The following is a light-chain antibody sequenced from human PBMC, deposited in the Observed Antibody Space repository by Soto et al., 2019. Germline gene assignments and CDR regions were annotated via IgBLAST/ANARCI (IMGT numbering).Light chain of an antibody. J-gene: IGLJ1*01. CDR3: SSKRGGTYV. Sequence: QSVLTQPASVSGSPGQSITISCTGTSSDVGGYNYVSWYQQHPGKAPILMIYDVGSRPSGVSNRFSGSKSGNTASLTISGLQAEDEADYYCSSKRGGTYVFGTGTRSPS. CDR2: DVG. V-gene: IGLV2-14*03. CDR1: SSDVGGYNY.